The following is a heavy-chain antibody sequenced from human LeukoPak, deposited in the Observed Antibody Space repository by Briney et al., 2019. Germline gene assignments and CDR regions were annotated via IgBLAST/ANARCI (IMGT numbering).Heavy chain of an antibody. J-gene: IGHJ4*02. D-gene: IGHD3-3*01. V-gene: IGHV1-46*01. CDR2: INPSGGST. CDR3: ARVYDFWSGYPDY. Sequence: ASVKVSCKASGGTFSSYAISWVRQAPGQGLEWMGIINPSGGSTSYAQKFQGRVTMTRDTSTSTVYTELSSLRSEDTAVYYCARVYDFWSGYPDYWGQGTLVTVSS. CDR1: GGTFSSYA.